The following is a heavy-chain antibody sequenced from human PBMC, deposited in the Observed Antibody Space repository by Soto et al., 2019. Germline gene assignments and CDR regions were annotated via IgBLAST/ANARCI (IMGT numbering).Heavy chain of an antibody. CDR2: IYYSGNT. Sequence: QVPLQESGPGLVKPSETLSLTCTVSGDSMSPFYWNWIRQSPGKGLEWIGYIYYSGNTNYNPSLKSRVAISVDTSKIQFSLKPSSVTAADTAVYYCARGVYDYWSGYYAGSGLDVWGQGTTVTVSS. V-gene: IGHV4-59*13. CDR1: GDSMSPFY. D-gene: IGHD3-3*01. CDR3: ARGVYDYWSGYYAGSGLDV. J-gene: IGHJ6*02.